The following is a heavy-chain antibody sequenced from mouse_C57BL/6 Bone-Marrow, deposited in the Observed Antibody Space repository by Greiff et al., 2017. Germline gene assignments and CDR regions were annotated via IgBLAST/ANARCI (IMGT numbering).Heavy chain of an antibody. J-gene: IGHJ3*01. CDR2: IYPRSGNT. CDR1: GYTFTSYG. Sequence: QVQLKQSGAELARPGASVKLSCKASGYTFTSYGISWVTQRTGQGLEWIGEIYPRSGNTYYNEKFKGKATLTADKSSSTAYMELRSLTSEDSAVYFCARGDYDYDAIFAYWGQGTLVTVSA. D-gene: IGHD2-4*01. CDR3: ARGDYDYDAIFAY. V-gene: IGHV1-81*01.